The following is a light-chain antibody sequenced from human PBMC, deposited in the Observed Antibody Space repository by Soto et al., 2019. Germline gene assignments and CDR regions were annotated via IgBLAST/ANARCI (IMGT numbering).Light chain of an antibody. V-gene: IGKV3-11*01. CDR1: QSLSSY. Sequence: EIVLTQSPATLSLSPGERATLSCRASQSLSSYLAWYQQKPGQAPRLLIYDASNRATGIPDRFSGSGSGTDFTLTISRLEPEDFAVYYCQQYGSLPRTFGQGTKLEIK. J-gene: IGKJ2*01. CDR3: QQYGSLPRT. CDR2: DAS.